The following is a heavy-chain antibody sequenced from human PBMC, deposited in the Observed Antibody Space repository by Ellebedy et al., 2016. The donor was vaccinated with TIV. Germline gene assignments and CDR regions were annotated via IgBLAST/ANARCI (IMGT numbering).Heavy chain of an antibody. CDR2: VDHGGRT. D-gene: IGHD3-9*01. CDR3: ARRYYDILTGYWYFDL. V-gene: IGHV4-34*01. CDR1: GGSFSGYY. J-gene: IGHJ2*01. Sequence: SETLSLTXAVYGGSFSGYYWTWIRQPPGKGLEWIGDVDHGGRTNYKPSLKSRVTISVDTSKNQFSLKLSSVTAADTAVYYCARRYYDILTGYWYFDLWGRGTLVTVSS.